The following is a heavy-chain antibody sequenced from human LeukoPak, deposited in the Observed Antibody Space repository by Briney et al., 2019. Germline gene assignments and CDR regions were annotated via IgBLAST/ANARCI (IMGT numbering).Heavy chain of an antibody. CDR3: ARFGSGLVRDY. Sequence: ASVKVSCKASGYTFTSYYMHWVRQAPGQGLEWMGIINPSGGSTSYAQKFQGRVTMTRDTSTSTVYMELSSLRSEDAAVYYCARFGSGLVRDYWGQGTLVTVSS. CDR1: GYTFTSYY. CDR2: INPSGGST. D-gene: IGHD6-19*01. V-gene: IGHV1-46*01. J-gene: IGHJ4*02.